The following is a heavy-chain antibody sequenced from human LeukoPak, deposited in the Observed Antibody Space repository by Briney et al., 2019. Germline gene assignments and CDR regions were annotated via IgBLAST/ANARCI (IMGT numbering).Heavy chain of an antibody. Sequence: GGSLRLSCAASGFTFSTYGMHWVRQAPGKGLEWVAYVHYDGSKVYYTDSVKGRFTISRDNSKHTAYLQMSSLTTDDTGVYYCAKDQVPMDVWGKGTTVTVSS. J-gene: IGHJ6*03. V-gene: IGHV3-30*02. CDR3: AKDQVPMDV. CDR2: VHYDGSKV. CDR1: GFTFSTYG.